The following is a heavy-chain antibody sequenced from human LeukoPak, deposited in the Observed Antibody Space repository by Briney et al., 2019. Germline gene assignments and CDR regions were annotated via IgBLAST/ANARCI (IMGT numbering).Heavy chain of an antibody. CDR3: AGGPPGNDAFDI. D-gene: IGHD3-16*01. CDR1: GGSFSGYY. Sequence: SETLSLTCAVYGGSFSGYYWSWIRQPPGKGLEWIGEINHSGSTNYNPSLKSRVTISVDTSKNQFSLKLSSVTAADTAVYYCAGGPPGNDAFDIWGQGTMVTVSS. CDR2: INHSGST. J-gene: IGHJ3*02. V-gene: IGHV4-34*01.